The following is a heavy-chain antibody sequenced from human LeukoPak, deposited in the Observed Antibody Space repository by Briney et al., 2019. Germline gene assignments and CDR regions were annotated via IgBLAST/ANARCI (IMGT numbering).Heavy chain of an antibody. Sequence: PGGSLRLSCAASGFTFSSYAMSWVRQAPGKGLEWVSAISGSGGSTYYADSVKGRFTISRDNPKNTLYLQMNSLRAEDTAVYYCARGGYCSSTSCSDDAFDIWGQGTMVTVSS. CDR1: GFTFSSYA. D-gene: IGHD2-2*03. CDR3: ARGGYCSSTSCSDDAFDI. V-gene: IGHV3-23*01. CDR2: ISGSGGST. J-gene: IGHJ3*02.